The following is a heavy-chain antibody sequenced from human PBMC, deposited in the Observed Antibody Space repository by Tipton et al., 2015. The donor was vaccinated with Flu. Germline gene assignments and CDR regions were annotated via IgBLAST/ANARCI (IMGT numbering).Heavy chain of an antibody. J-gene: IGHJ4*02. CDR3: AIWDIVVVPAAYTDY. D-gene: IGHD2-2*01. CDR1: GYTFTSYY. V-gene: IGHV1-46*01. CDR2: IDPSGGST. Sequence: QMQLVQSGAEVKKPGASVKVSCKASGYTFTSYYMHWVRQAPGQGLEWMGIIDPSGGSTSYAQKFQGRVTMTRDTSTSTVYMELSSLRSEDTAVYYCAIWDIVVVPAAYTDYWGQGTLVTVSS.